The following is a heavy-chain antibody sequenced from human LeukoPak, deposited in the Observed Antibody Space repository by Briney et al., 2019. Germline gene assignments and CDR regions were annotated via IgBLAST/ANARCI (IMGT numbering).Heavy chain of an antibody. J-gene: IGHJ4*02. D-gene: IGHD3-16*02. Sequence: GASVKVSFKASGYTFTGYYMHWVRQAPGQGLEWMGWINPNSGGTNYAQKFQGRVTMTRDTSISTAYMELSRLRSDDTAVYYCAREPIMITFGGVIAPFDYWGQGTLVTVSS. CDR2: INPNSGGT. V-gene: IGHV1-2*02. CDR1: GYTFTGYY. CDR3: AREPIMITFGGVIAPFDY.